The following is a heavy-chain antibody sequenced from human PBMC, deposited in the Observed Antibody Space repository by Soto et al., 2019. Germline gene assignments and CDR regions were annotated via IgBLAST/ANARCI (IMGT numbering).Heavy chain of an antibody. CDR1: GFTFSSYA. J-gene: IGHJ6*02. CDR2: IGESGTAT. CDR3: ARYIPGVRYYGMDV. D-gene: IGHD2-2*01. V-gene: IGHV3-23*01. Sequence: EVQLLESGGGLVQPGGSLRLSCAASGFTFSSYAMKWVRQAPGKGLEWVSLIGESGTATYYADSVKGRFTISRDNSGNTLFLEIYSLRAEDTAVYYCARYIPGVRYYGMDVWGQGTTVTVSS.